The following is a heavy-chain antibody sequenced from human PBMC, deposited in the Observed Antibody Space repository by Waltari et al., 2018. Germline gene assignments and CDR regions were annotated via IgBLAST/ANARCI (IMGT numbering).Heavy chain of an antibody. CDR1: GFTLSSYG. J-gene: IGHJ4*02. D-gene: IGHD3-3*01. Sequence: EVQLEESGGGLVQPGGSLRPPCGASGFTLSSYGMTWVRQAPGKGLEWVANIKQDGSETYYADSLKGRFTISRDNAKNSLYLQMNSLRAEDTALYYCARDHVFRGDFWSGYYDSWGQGTLVTVSS. CDR2: IKQDGSET. V-gene: IGHV3-7*01. CDR3: ARDHVFRGDFWSGYYDS.